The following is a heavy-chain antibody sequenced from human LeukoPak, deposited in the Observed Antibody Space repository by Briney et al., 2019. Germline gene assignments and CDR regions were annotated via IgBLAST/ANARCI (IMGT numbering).Heavy chain of an antibody. D-gene: IGHD6-19*01. J-gene: IGHJ4*02. CDR2: INHSGSN. CDR3: ASGRGSSGWYADY. V-gene: IGHV4-34*01. CDR1: GGSFSGYY. Sequence: SETLSLTCAVYGGSFSGYYWSWIRQPPGKGLEWIGEINHSGSNNYNPSLKSRVTISVDTSKNQFSLKLSSVTAADTAVYYCASGRGSSGWYADYWGQGTLVTVSS.